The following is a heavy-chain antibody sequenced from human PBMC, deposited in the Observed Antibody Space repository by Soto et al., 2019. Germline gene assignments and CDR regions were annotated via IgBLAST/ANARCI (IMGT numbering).Heavy chain of an antibody. Sequence: QVQLQQGGAGLLKPSETLSLTCAVYGGAFRGYYWSWICQPPGKGLEWLGEINDSGSTNYNPSLKSRITISLDTSKKEISLRLSSVTAADTAVYYCARERGRYCSGESCYPFGPWGQGALVTVSS. D-gene: IGHD2-15*01. CDR1: GGAFRGYY. CDR3: ARERGRYCSGESCYPFGP. J-gene: IGHJ5*02. CDR2: INDSGST. V-gene: IGHV4-34*01.